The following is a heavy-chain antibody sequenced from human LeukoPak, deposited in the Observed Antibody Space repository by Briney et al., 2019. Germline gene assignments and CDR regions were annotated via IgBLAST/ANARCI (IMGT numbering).Heavy chain of an antibody. V-gene: IGHV3-7*01. CDR3: ARDYLGY. CDR1: GFIFSSYW. J-gene: IGHJ4*02. CDR2: IKQDGSAK. Sequence: GGSLRLSCAASGFIFSSYWMSWVRQAPGKGLEWVANIKQDGSAKNYVDSVKGRFTISRDNAKNSLYLQMNSLSAEDTAVYYCARDYLGYWGQGTLVTVSS.